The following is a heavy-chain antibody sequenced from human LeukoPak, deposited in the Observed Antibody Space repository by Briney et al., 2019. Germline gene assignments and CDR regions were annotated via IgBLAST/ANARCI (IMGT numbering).Heavy chain of an antibody. CDR1: GGSISSGDYY. CDR3: AREESTYTFDY. J-gene: IGHJ4*02. CDR2: IYYSGST. D-gene: IGHD3-16*01. Sequence: ETSETLSLTCTVSGGSISSGDYYWSWIRQPPGKGLEWIGYIYYSGSTYYNPSLKSRVTISVDTSKNQFSLKLSSVTAADTAVYYCAREESTYTFDYWGQGTLVTVSS. V-gene: IGHV4-30-4*01.